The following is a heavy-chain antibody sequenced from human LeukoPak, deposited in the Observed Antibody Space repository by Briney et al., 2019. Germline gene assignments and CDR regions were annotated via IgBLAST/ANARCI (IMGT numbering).Heavy chain of an antibody. CDR1: GFTLSSYG. V-gene: IGHV3-33*06. Sequence: PGGSLRLSCAASGFTLSSYGMHWGRKAPGKGLEWVAVIWYDGSNKYYADSVKGRFTISRDNSKNTPYLKMNSLRAEETAVYYCSKSKDYFDLWGQGALVTVSS. CDR3: SKSKDYFDL. CDR2: IWYDGSNK. J-gene: IGHJ4*02.